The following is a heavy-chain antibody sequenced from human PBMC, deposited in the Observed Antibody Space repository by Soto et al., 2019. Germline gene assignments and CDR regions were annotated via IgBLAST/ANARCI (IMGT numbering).Heavy chain of an antibody. CDR2: MNPNSGNT. V-gene: IGHV1-8*01. CDR1: GYTFSSHD. D-gene: IGHD3-9*01. Sequence: ASVKVSCKASGYTFSSHDINWVRQATGQGLEWMGWMNPNSGNTGYAQKFQGRVTMTRNTSISTAYMELSSLRSEDTAVYYCARSRLGYFDYWGQGSLVTVYS. J-gene: IGHJ4*02. CDR3: ARSRLGYFDY.